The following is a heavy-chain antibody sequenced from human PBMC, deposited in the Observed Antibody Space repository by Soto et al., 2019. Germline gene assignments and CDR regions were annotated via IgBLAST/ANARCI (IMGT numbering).Heavy chain of an antibody. CDR1: GDSVSTNSYS. Sequence: SETLSLTCTVSGDSVSTNSYSWGWIRQSPGKGLEWIGTIYSSENTYYNPSLLSRVTISVDTSKNEFSLQLNSVTPDDTAAYYCARLIGNSWLDSWGQGTLVTVSS. CDR3: ARLIGNSWLDS. CDR2: IYSSENT. V-gene: IGHV4-39*01. J-gene: IGHJ5*01.